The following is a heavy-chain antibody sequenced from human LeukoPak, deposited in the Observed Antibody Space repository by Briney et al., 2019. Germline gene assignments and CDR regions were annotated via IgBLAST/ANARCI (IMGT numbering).Heavy chain of an antibody. V-gene: IGHV1-8*02. J-gene: IGHJ5*02. D-gene: IGHD3-9*01. CDR2: MNPNSGNT. CDR1: GYTFTSYD. CDR3: ARDKVYDILTGSQSGWFDP. Sequence: GASVKVSCKASGYTFTSYDINWVRQATGQGLEWMGWMNPNSGNTGYAQKFQGRVTMTRDTSTSTVYMELSSLRSEDTAVYYCARDKVYDILTGSQSGWFDPWGQGTLVTVSS.